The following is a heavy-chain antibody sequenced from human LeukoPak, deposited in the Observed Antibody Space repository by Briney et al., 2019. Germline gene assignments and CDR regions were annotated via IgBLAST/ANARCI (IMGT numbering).Heavy chain of an antibody. Sequence: GASVKVSCKASGGTFSSYAISWVRQAPGQGLEWMGGIIPIFGTANYAQKFQGRVTITTDESTSTAYMELSSLRSEDTAVYYCARDISNKEGGLDLDYWGQGTLVTVSS. CDR1: GGTFSSYA. D-gene: IGHD2-15*01. J-gene: IGHJ4*02. CDR3: ARDISNKEGGLDLDY. CDR2: IIPIFGTA. V-gene: IGHV1-69*05.